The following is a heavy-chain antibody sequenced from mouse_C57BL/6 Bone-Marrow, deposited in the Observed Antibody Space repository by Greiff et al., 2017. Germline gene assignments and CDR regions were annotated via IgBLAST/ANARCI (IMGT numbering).Heavy chain of an antibody. CDR2: IHPNSGST. V-gene: IGHV1-64*01. CDR1: GYTFTSYW. J-gene: IGHJ4*01. Sequence: QVQLQQPGAELVKPGASVKLSCKASGYTFTSYWMHWVKQSTGQGLEWIGMIHPNSGSTNYNEKFKSKATLTVDKSSSTAYMQLSSLTSDDSAVYYCAREGNWDGLYAMDYWGQGTSVTVSS. D-gene: IGHD4-1*01. CDR3: AREGNWDGLYAMDY.